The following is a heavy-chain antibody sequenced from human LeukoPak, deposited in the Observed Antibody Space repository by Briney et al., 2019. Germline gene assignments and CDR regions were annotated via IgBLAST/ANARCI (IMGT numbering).Heavy chain of an antibody. CDR1: GLTFGEYA. Sequence: GGSLRLSCTASGLTFGEYAMSWVRQAPGKGLEWVGVIRSKAYGGTTEYAASVKGRFTISRDDYKSIAYLQMNSLKSEDTAVYHCLYYYDSSGYYLPDHWGQGSLVTVSS. J-gene: IGHJ4*02. CDR2: IRSKAYGGTT. CDR3: LYYYDSSGYYLPDH. D-gene: IGHD3-22*01. V-gene: IGHV3-49*04.